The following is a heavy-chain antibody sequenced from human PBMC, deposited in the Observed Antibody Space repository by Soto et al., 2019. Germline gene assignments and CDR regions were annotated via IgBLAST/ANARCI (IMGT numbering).Heavy chain of an antibody. CDR1: GGSISSSNW. D-gene: IGHD3-10*01. Sequence: SSETLSLTCAVSGGSISSSNWWSWVRQPPGQGLEWIGEIYHSGSTNYNPSLKSRVTISVDKSKNQFSLKLSSVTAADTAVYYCARDLAAGSGVYGMDVRRQGTTVTVSS. V-gene: IGHV4-4*02. J-gene: IGHJ6*02. CDR3: ARDLAAGSGVYGMDV. CDR2: IYHSGST.